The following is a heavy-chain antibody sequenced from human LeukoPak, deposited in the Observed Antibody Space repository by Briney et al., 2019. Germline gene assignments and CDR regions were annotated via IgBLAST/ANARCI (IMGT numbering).Heavy chain of an antibody. Sequence: TGGSLRLSCAASGFPFSTYWMAWVRQAPGKGLEWVATITLDGSDSYYVDSVKGRFTVSRDNAKNSLYLQMNSLRAEDTAVFYCTTENWYVFENGGQGSLVTVSS. CDR1: GFPFSTYW. V-gene: IGHV3-7*04. CDR3: TTENWYVFEN. J-gene: IGHJ4*02. CDR2: ITLDGSDS. D-gene: IGHD1-1*01.